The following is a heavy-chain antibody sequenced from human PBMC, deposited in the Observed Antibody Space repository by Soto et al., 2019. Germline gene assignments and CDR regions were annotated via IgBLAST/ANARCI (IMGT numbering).Heavy chain of an antibody. CDR3: AKMTSGSYGRNYGMDV. CDR1: GFTFSNYA. Sequence: EVHLLDSGGGLVQPGGSLRLSCADSGFTFSNYAMSWFRQAPGKGLEWVSALPERGSSPYYADSVKGRLTISRDNTKNRLYRRRTSLRAEHTAVYYCAKMTSGSYGRNYGMDVWGQGTTVTDSS. D-gene: IGHD5-18*01. J-gene: IGHJ6*02. V-gene: IGHV3-23*01. CDR2: LPERGSSP.